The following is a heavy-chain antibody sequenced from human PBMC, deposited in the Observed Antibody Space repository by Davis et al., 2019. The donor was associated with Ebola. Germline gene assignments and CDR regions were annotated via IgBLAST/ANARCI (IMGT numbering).Heavy chain of an antibody. CDR1: GFTLSSYG. Sequence: GESLKISCAASGFTLSSYGLHWVRQPPGKGLEWVAVLWYDGRNQYYADSVKGRFTISRDNSKNTLYLQMNGLRAEDTAVYYCVRDTYYYYNTMDVWGKGTTVTVSS. V-gene: IGHV3-33*01. J-gene: IGHJ6*04. CDR2: LWYDGRNQ. CDR3: VRDTYYYYNTMDV.